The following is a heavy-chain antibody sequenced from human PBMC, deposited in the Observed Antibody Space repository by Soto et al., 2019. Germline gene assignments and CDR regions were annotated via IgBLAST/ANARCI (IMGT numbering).Heavy chain of an antibody. CDR2: IIPIFGTA. CDR1: GGTFSSYA. CDR3: ARAITIFGVVFGYYGMAV. Sequence: GASVKVSCKASGGTFSSYAISWVRQAPGQGLEWMGGIIPIFGTANYAQKFQGRVTITADESTSTAYMELSSLRSEDTAVYYCARAITIFGVVFGYYGMAVWGQGTTVTVSS. D-gene: IGHD3-3*01. J-gene: IGHJ6*02. V-gene: IGHV1-69*13.